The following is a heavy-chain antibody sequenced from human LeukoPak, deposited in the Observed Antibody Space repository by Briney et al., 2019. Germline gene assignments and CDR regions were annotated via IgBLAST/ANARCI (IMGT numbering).Heavy chain of an antibody. CDR1: GFTFSSYS. J-gene: IGHJ1*01. V-gene: IGHV3-21*04. CDR2: ISSSSSYI. Sequence: GGSLRLSCAASGFTFSSYSMNWVRQAPGKGLEWVSSISSSSSYIYYAGSVKGRFTISRDNAKNSLYLQMNSLRAEDTAVYYCARDDLYGSQHWGQGTLVTVSS. CDR3: ARDDLYGSQH. D-gene: IGHD3-10*01.